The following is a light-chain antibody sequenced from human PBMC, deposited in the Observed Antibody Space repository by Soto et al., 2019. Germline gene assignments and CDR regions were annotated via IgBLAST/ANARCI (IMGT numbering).Light chain of an antibody. CDR1: QSISSW. CDR3: QQYNSYPT. CDR2: KAS. Sequence: DIQMTQSPSTLSASVGDRVTITCRASQSISSWLAWYQQKPGKAHKLLIYKASSLESGVPSSFSGSGSGTEFTLTISSLQSDDFATYYCQQYNSYPTFGQGTKVEIK. J-gene: IGKJ1*01. V-gene: IGKV1-5*03.